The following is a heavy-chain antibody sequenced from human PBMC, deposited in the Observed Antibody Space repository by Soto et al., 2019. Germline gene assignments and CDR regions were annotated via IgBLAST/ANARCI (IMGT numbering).Heavy chain of an antibody. D-gene: IGHD3-10*01. CDR1: GFTLTTYT. V-gene: IGHV3-21*01. CDR2: ITSSSGHI. J-gene: IGHJ6*01. CDR3: VRERGLSSFYGMDV. Sequence: GGSLRLSCEASGFTLTTYTMNWVRQASGKGLEWVSSITSSSGHIYYADSVKGRFTISRDNAKNSLYLQMNSLRAEDTAVYYCVRERGLSSFYGMDVWGQGFPGPVS.